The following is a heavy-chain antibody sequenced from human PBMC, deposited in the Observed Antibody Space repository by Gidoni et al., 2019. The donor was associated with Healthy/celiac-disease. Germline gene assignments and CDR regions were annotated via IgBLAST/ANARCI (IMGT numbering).Heavy chain of an antibody. Sequence: QVQLQESGPGLVKPSETLSLTSTVYGGSISSYYWSWIRPPPGKGLEWIGYIYYGGRSNYNPALKSRVTVSIDTSKNQFSLRLSSVTAADTAVYYCARAGGGLLPFDYWGRGTLVAVSS. CDR1: GGSISSYY. CDR3: ARAGGGLLPFDY. D-gene: IGHD1-26*01. V-gene: IGHV4-59*01. CDR2: IYYGGRS. J-gene: IGHJ4*02.